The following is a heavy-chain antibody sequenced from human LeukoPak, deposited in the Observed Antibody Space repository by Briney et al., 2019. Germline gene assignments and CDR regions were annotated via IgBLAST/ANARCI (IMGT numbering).Heavy chain of an antibody. J-gene: IGHJ4*02. Sequence: ASVKVSCKASGFTFTDYYMHWVRQAPGQGLEWMGWINPNSGGTNYAQKFQGTVTMTRDTSISTAYMELSRLRSDDTAMYYCARDPDSSSWYDYFDYWGQGTLVTVSS. CDR1: GFTFTDYY. CDR2: INPNSGGT. V-gene: IGHV1-2*02. CDR3: ARDPDSSSWYDYFDY. D-gene: IGHD6-13*01.